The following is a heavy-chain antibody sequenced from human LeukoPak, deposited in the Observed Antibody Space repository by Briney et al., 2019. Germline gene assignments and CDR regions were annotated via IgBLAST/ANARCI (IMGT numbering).Heavy chain of an antibody. CDR1: GYTFTNYN. D-gene: IGHD2-21*01. Sequence: ASVKVSCKASGYTFTNYNVNWVRQATGQGLEWMGWMNPISGYTGYAQKFQGRVTMTRDTSISTAYMELSCLRSEDTAVYYCARGLDGDFLDYNWFDSWGQGTLVTVSS. CDR3: ARGLDGDFLDYNWFDS. CDR2: MNPISGYT. V-gene: IGHV1-8*01. J-gene: IGHJ5*01.